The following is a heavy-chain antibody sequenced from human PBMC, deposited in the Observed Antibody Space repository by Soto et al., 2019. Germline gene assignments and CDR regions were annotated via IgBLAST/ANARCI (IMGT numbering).Heavy chain of an antibody. CDR3: ARDSTAAMTPGFDY. Sequence: SETLSLTCSVSAGSISSSSYYWGWIRQPPGKGLEWIGSIYYSGSTYYNPSLKNRVTMSVDTSKNQFSLKLSSVTAADTAVYYCARDSTAAMTPGFDYWGQGTLVTVSS. V-gene: IGHV4-39*02. CDR1: AGSISSSSYY. J-gene: IGHJ4*02. CDR2: IYYSGST. D-gene: IGHD2-2*01.